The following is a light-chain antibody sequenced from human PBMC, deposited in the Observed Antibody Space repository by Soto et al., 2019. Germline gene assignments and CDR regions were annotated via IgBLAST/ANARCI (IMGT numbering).Light chain of an antibody. Sequence: QSVLTQPPSASGTPGQRVTISCSGGSSNIGGNAVNWYQQLPGTAPKLLIYNNNQRPSGVPDRFSGSKSGTSASLAISGLQSEDEADYYCAAWDDSLNGVVFGGGTKVTVL. J-gene: IGLJ2*01. CDR2: NNN. CDR3: AAWDDSLNGVV. V-gene: IGLV1-44*01. CDR1: SSNIGGNA.